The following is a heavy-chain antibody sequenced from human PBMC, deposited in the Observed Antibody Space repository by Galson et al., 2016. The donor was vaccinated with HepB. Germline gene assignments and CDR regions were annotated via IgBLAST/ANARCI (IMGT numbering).Heavy chain of an antibody. CDR2: ISDDESNE. Sequence: SLRLSCAASGFTFSNYGMHWVRQAPGKGLEWVAVISDDESNEYYADSVQGRFTISRDNSKNTLYLQMTSLRAEDTAVYYCANSGLLRFLEWLLPFDCWGQGTLVTVSS. J-gene: IGHJ4*02. V-gene: IGHV3-30*18. D-gene: IGHD3-3*01. CDR1: GFTFSNYG. CDR3: ANSGLLRFLEWLLPFDC.